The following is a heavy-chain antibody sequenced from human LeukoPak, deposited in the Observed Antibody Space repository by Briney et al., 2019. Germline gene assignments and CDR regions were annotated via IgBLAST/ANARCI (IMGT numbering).Heavy chain of an antibody. Sequence: PSETLSLTCAVYGGSFSGYYWSWIRQPPGKGLEWIGEINHSGSTNYNPSLKSRVTISVDTSKNQFSLKLSSVTAADTAVYYCARDHGDYGGNYYFDYWGQGTLVTVSS. CDR3: ARDHGDYGGNYYFDY. CDR2: INHSGST. J-gene: IGHJ4*02. CDR1: GGSFSGYY. D-gene: IGHD4-23*01. V-gene: IGHV4-34*01.